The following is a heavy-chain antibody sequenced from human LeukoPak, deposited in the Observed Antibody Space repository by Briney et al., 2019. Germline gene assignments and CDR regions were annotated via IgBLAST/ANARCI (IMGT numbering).Heavy chain of an antibody. CDR3: ARESIAVAGVNWFDP. V-gene: IGHV3-30-3*01. Sequence: PGGSLRLSCAASGFTFSSYAMHWVRQAPGKGLEWVAVISYDGSNKYYADSVKGRFTISRDNSKNTLYLQMNSLRAEDTAVYYCARESIAVAGVNWFDPWGQGTLVTVSS. CDR1: GFTFSSYA. J-gene: IGHJ5*02. D-gene: IGHD6-19*01. CDR2: ISYDGSNK.